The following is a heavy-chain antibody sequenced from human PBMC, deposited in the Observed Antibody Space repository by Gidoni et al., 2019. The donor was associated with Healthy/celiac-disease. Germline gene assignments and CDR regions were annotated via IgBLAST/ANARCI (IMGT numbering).Heavy chain of an antibody. CDR1: GGSFSGYY. D-gene: IGHD2-2*01. CDR3: ARGGFVYCSSTSCTVFGY. CDR2: INHSGST. V-gene: IGHV4-34*01. J-gene: IGHJ4*02. Sequence: QVQLQQRGAGLLKPSETLSLTCAVSGGSFSGYYWSGIRQPPGKGREWIGEINHSGSTNSNPSLKSRVTITIDTSKNQFSLKLGAVPAADTAVYYGARGGFVYCSSTSCTVFGYWGQGTLVTVSS.